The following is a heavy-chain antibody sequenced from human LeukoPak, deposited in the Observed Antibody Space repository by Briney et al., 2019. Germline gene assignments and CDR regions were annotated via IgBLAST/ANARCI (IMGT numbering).Heavy chain of an antibody. D-gene: IGHD3-3*02. CDR3: ARDSTSYFDY. J-gene: IGHJ4*02. V-gene: IGHV4-59*01. CDR1: GGSISSYY. CDR2: TYYSGST. Sequence: PSETLSLTCTVSGGSISSYYWSWIRQPPGKGLEWIGYTYYSGSTNYNPSLKSRVTISVDTSKNQFSLKLSSVTAADTAVYYCARDSTSYFDYWGQGTLVTVSS.